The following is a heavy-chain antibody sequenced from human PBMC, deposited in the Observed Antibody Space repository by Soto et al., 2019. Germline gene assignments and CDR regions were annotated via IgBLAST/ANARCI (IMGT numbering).Heavy chain of an antibody. J-gene: IGHJ1*01. Sequence: GGSLRLSCAASGFTFSSYWMSWVRQAPGKGLEWVANIKQDGSEKYYVDSVKGRFTISRDNAKNSLYLQMNSLRAEDTAVYYCARVKVCDFWSRYFNAFWGQGSLVTGSA. D-gene: IGHD3-3*01. CDR1: GFTFSSYW. CDR3: ARVKVCDFWSRYFNAF. V-gene: IGHV3-7*01. CDR2: IKQDGSEK.